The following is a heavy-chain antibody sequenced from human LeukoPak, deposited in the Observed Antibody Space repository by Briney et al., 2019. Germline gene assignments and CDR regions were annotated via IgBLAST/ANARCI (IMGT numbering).Heavy chain of an antibody. CDR3: ARDGSGDYVWGSYRPGDY. D-gene: IGHD3-16*02. CDR1: GFTFSSYA. CDR2: STGSGGTT. V-gene: IGHV3-23*01. J-gene: IGHJ4*02. Sequence: PGGSLRLSCAASGFTFSSYAMTWVRQAPGRGLEWVSASTGSGGTTYYADSVMGRFTISRDNSKNTLYLQMNSLRAEDTAVYYCARDGSGDYVWGSYRPGDYWGQGTLVTVSS.